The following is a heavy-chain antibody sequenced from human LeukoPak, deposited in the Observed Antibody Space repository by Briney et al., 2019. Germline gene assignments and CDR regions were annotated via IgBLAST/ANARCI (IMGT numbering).Heavy chain of an antibody. V-gene: IGHV4-30-2*01. D-gene: IGHD6-19*01. CDR1: GGSISSGGYS. J-gene: IGHJ6*04. CDR3: ARGGGSQLGGWYMHYYGMDV. CDR2: IYHSGST. Sequence: PSQTLSLTCAVSGGSISSGGYSWSWIRQPPGKGLEWIGYIYHSGSTYYNPSLKSRVAISVDRSKNQFSLKLSSVTAADTAVYYCARGGGSQLGGWYMHYYGMDVWGKGTTVTVSS.